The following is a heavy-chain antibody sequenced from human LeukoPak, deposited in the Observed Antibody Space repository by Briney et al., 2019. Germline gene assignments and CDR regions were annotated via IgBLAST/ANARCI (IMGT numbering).Heavy chain of an antibody. Sequence: ASVKVSCKASGYTFTSYGISWVRQAPGQGLEWMGWISAYGGNTNYAQKLQGRVTITTDTSKRKAYMELSSLRSDDTAVYYCARGGRASIAAAGPRDYWGQGTLVTVSS. CDR2: ISAYGGNT. CDR1: GYTFTSYG. V-gene: IGHV1-18*04. J-gene: IGHJ4*02. D-gene: IGHD6-13*01. CDR3: ARGGRASIAAAGPRDY.